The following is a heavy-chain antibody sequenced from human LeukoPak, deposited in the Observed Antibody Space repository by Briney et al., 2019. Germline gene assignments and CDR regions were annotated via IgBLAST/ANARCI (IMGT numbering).Heavy chain of an antibody. CDR1: GFTFSSYE. Sequence: GGGLRVSRVASGFTFSSYEMNWVRQAPGKGVEWVSYISGSGRTIDYADSVKGRFTISRDNSKNSVYMQMNSLRAEDTAIYFCVRDAVMSPEVLLTAWDYFDCWGQGTLVTVSS. CDR3: VRDAVMSPEVLLTAWDYFDC. CDR2: ISGSGRTI. D-gene: IGHD2-21*01. J-gene: IGHJ4*02. V-gene: IGHV3-48*03.